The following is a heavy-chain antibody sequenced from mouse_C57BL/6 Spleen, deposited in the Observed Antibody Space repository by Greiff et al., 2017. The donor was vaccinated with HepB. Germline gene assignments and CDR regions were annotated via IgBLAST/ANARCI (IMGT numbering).Heavy chain of an antibody. CDR3: ARGGVYDYFSWFAY. CDR2: ISYDGSN. Sequence: EVKLQESGPGLVKPSQSLSLTCSVTGYSITSGYYWNWIRQFPGNKLEWMGYISYDGSNNYNPSLKNRISITRDTSKNQFFLKLNSVTTEDTATYYCARGGVYDYFSWFAYWGQGTLVTVSA. CDR1: GYSITSGYY. J-gene: IGHJ3*01. V-gene: IGHV3-6*01. D-gene: IGHD2-4*01.